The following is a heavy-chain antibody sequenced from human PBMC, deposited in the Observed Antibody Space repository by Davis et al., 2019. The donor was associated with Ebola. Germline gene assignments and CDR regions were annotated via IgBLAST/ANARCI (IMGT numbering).Heavy chain of an antibody. Sequence: GGSLRLSCVASGFTFSRSWMNWVRQAPGQGLEWVASIKEDGSEKYHVHSVEGRFTISRDNAKNSLYLQMNSLRAEDTAVYYCANLEWVNPDYWGQGVVVTVSS. CDR1: GFTFSRSW. CDR2: IKEDGSEK. J-gene: IGHJ4*02. D-gene: IGHD3-3*01. V-gene: IGHV3-7*01. CDR3: ANLEWVNPDY.